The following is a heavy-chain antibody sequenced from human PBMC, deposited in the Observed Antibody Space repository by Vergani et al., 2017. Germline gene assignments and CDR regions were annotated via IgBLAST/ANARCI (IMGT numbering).Heavy chain of an antibody. D-gene: IGHD3-3*01. CDR3: TTDPRSPGITIFGVVTTDAFDI. CDR2: ISSSSTYT. J-gene: IGHJ3*02. Sequence: DVQLVEHGGGLVKPGGSLRLSCAASGFSFSTYSMNWVRQAPGKGLEWVSCISSSSTYTYYADSVKGRFTISRDNARNSLYLQMNSLRAEDTAVYYCTTDPRSPGITIFGVVTTDAFDIWGQGTMVTVSS. CDR1: GFSFSTYS. V-gene: IGHV3-21*01.